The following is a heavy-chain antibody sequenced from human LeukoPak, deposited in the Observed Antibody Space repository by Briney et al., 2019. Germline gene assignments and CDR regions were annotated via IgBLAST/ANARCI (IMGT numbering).Heavy chain of an antibody. CDR1: GFTFGSYA. Sequence: TGGSLRLSCAASGFTFGSYAMHWVRQAPGKGLEWVAVISYDGSNKYYADSVKGRFTISRDNSKNTLYLQMNSLRAEDTAVYYCARDLGWNYVYGMDVWGQGTTVTVSS. D-gene: IGHD1-7*01. V-gene: IGHV3-30-3*01. CDR2: ISYDGSNK. CDR3: ARDLGWNYVYGMDV. J-gene: IGHJ6*02.